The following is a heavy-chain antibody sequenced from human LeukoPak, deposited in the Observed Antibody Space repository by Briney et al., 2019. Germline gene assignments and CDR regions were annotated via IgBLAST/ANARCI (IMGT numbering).Heavy chain of an antibody. CDR3: ARGAPPVYGMDV. J-gene: IGHJ6*02. Sequence: ASVKVSCKASGYTFTGYYMHWVRQAPGQGLEWMGWINPNSGGTNYAQKFQGWVTMTRDTSISTAYMELSRLRSDDTAVYYCARGAPPVYGMDVWGQGTTVTVSS. CDR2: INPNSGGT. V-gene: IGHV1-2*04. CDR1: GYTFTGYY.